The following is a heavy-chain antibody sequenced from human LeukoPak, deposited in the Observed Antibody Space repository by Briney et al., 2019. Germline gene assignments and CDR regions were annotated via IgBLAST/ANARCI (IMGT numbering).Heavy chain of an antibody. CDR3: AKEEWEPEPSYYYMDV. Sequence: GGSLRLSCAASGFTFSSYGMHWVRQAPGKGLEWVAFIRYDGSNKYYADSVKGRFTISRDNSKNTLYLQMNSLRAEDTAVYYCAKEEWEPEPSYYYMDVWGKGTTVTISS. CDR1: GFTFSSYG. J-gene: IGHJ6*03. D-gene: IGHD1-26*01. CDR2: IRYDGSNK. V-gene: IGHV3-30*02.